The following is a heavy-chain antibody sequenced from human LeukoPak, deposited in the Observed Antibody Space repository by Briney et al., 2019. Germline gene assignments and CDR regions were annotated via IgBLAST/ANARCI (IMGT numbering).Heavy chain of an antibody. J-gene: IGHJ4*02. CDR3: GRLVWFGESYFDY. CDR2: INHSGST. Sequence: SETLSLTCAVYGGSFSGYYWSWIRQPPGKGLEWIGEINHSGSTNYNPSLKSRVTISVDTSKNQFSLKLSSVTAADTAVYYCGRLVWFGESYFDYWGQGTLVTVSS. V-gene: IGHV4-34*01. D-gene: IGHD3-10*01. CDR1: GGSFSGYY.